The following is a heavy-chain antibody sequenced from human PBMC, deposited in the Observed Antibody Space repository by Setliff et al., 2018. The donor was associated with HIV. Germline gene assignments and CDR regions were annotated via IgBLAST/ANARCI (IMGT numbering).Heavy chain of an antibody. J-gene: IGHJ4*02. D-gene: IGHD6-25*01. Sequence: GGSLRLSCEASGFTVSSSYMAWVRQAPGKGLEWVSTLYGSGDTYHADSVKGRFTLSRDTSKNTMYLQMNSLRHEDTALYYCARVLPYNSALDNWGQGTLVTVSS. CDR2: LYGSGDT. CDR1: GFTVSSSY. CDR3: ARVLPYNSALDN. V-gene: IGHV3-66*02.